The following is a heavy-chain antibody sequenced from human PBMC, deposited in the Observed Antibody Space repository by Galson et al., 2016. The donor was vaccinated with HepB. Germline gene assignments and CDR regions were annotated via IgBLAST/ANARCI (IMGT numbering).Heavy chain of an antibody. CDR1: GFTFSSYS. CDR2: ISSSSSTI. D-gene: IGHD5-24*01. CDR3: ARDGPGWVMATITILVYYYGMDV. Sequence: SLRLSCAASGFTFSSYSMNWVRQAPGKELEWVSYISSSSSTIYYADSVKGRFTISRDNAKNSLYLQMTSLRDEDTAVYYCARDGPGWVMATITILVYYYGMDVWGQGTTVTVSS. V-gene: IGHV3-48*02. J-gene: IGHJ6*02.